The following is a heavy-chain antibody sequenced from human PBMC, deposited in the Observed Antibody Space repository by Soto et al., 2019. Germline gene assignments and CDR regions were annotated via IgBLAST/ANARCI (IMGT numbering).Heavy chain of an antibody. CDR2: IYYSGST. CDR1: GGSISSSSYY. J-gene: IGHJ4*02. CDR3: ARHYGSGSAYYFDY. V-gene: IGHV4-39*01. D-gene: IGHD3-10*01. Sequence: SETLSLTCTVSGGSISSSSYYWGWIRQPPGKGLEWIGSIYYSGSTYYNPSLKSRVTISVDTPKNQFSLKLSSVTAADTAVYYCARHYGSGSAYYFDYWGQGTLVTVSS.